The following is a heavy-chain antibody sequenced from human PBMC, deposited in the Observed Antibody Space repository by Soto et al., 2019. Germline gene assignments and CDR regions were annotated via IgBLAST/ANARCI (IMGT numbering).Heavy chain of an antibody. CDR3: ARARRIAARSFDY. D-gene: IGHD6-6*01. J-gene: IGHJ4*02. V-gene: IGHV4-34*01. CDR1: GGSFSGYY. Sequence: SETLSLTCAVYGGSFSGYYWSWIRQPPGKGLEWIGEINHSGSTNYNPPLKSRVTISVDTSKNQFSLKLSSVTAADTAVYYCARARRIAARSFDYWGQGTLVTVSS. CDR2: INHSGST.